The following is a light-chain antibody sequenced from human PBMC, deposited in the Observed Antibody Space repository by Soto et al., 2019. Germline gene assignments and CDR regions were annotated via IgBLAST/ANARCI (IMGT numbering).Light chain of an antibody. CDR3: CSYAGSPRYV. V-gene: IGLV2-11*01. CDR1: SSDVGGYNY. Sequence: QSALTQPRSVSGSPGQSVTISCTGTSSDVGGYNYVSWYQQHPGKAPKVMINDVSERPSGVPDRFSGSKSGNTASLTITGLQAEDEADYYCCSYAGSPRYVLGTGTKVTVL. J-gene: IGLJ1*01. CDR2: DVS.